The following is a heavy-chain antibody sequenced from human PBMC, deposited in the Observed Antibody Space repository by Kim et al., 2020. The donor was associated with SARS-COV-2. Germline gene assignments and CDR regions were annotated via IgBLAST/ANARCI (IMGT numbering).Heavy chain of an antibody. CDR2: ISSSGSTI. CDR1: GFTFSSYE. CDR3: AREMATTDAFDI. Sequence: GGSLRLSCAASGFTFSSYEMNWVRQAPGKGLEWVSYISSSGSTIYYADSVKGRFTISRDNAKNSLYLQMNSLRAEDTAVYYCAREMATTDAFDIWGQGTMVTVSS. V-gene: IGHV3-48*03. J-gene: IGHJ3*02. D-gene: IGHD5-12*01.